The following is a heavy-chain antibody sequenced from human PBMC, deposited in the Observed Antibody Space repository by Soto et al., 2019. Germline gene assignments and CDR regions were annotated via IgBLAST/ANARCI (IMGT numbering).Heavy chain of an antibody. J-gene: IGHJ6*02. V-gene: IGHV4-34*01. CDR1: GGSFSGYY. Sequence: PSETLSLTCAVYGGSFSGYYWSWIRQPPGKGLEWIGEINHSGSTNYNPSLKSRVTISVDTSKNQFSLKLSSVTAADTAVYYCARVPQWLVPYYYGMDVWGQGTTVTV. CDR3: ARVPQWLVPYYYGMDV. D-gene: IGHD6-19*01. CDR2: INHSGST.